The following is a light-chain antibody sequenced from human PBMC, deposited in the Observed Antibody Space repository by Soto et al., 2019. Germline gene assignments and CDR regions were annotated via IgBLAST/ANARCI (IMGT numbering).Light chain of an antibody. CDR3: LQDHDYPRT. J-gene: IGKJ1*01. Sequence: AIQMTQSPTSLSASVGDRVNITCRASQDISKDLGWYQQKPGKAPKFLIYSATSTQSGVPSTFSGSGFGTDFTLTISSLQPEDFATYYCLQDHDYPRTFGQGTKVDIK. CDR2: SAT. V-gene: IGKV1-6*01. CDR1: QDISKD.